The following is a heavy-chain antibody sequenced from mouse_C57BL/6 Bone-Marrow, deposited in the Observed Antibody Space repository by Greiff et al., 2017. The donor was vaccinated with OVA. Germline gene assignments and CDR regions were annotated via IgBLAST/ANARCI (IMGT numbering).Heavy chain of an antibody. CDR3: ARYYDYDGVFFAY. CDR2: IYPGSGST. D-gene: IGHD2-4*01. V-gene: IGHV1-55*01. J-gene: IGHJ3*01. CDR1: GYTFTSYW. Sequence: VQLQQPGAELVKPGASVKMSCKASGYTFTSYWITWVKQRPGQGLEWIGDIYPGSGSTNYNEKFKSKATLTVDTSSSTAYMQLSSLTSEDSAVYYCARYYDYDGVFFAYWGQGTLVTVSA.